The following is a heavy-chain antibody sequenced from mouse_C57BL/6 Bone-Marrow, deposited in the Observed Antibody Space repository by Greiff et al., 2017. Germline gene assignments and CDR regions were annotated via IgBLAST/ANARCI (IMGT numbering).Heavy chain of an antibody. CDR2: IYPGDGDT. J-gene: IGHJ1*03. Sequence: QVQLQQSGAELVKPGASVKISCKASGYAFSSYWMNWVKQRPGKGLEWIGQIYPGDGDTNYNGKFKGKATLTADKSSSTAYMQLSSLTSEDSAVYFCARCYYYGSTPYFDVWGTGTTVTVSS. D-gene: IGHD1-1*01. CDR3: ARCYYYGSTPYFDV. CDR1: GYAFSSYW. V-gene: IGHV1-80*01.